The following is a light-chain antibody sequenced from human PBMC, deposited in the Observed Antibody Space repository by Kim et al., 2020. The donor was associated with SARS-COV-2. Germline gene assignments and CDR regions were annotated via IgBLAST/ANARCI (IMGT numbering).Light chain of an antibody. V-gene: IGKV1-17*01. CDR3: LQHRTYPIT. CDR2: GAS. J-gene: IGKJ5*01. Sequence: DIQMTQSPSSLSAFVGDRVTITCRASQDIGNDLGWYQQNPGRAPKRLIYGASNLQSGVPSRFSGSGSETEFTLTINSLQPEDFATYFCLQHRTYPITFGQGTRLEIK. CDR1: QDIGND.